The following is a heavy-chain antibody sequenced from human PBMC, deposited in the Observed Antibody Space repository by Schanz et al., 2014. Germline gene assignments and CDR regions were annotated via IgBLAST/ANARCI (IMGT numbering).Heavy chain of an antibody. Sequence: QVYLVESGGGVVQPGRSLRLSCSASGFTLSSYGMHWVRQAPGKGLEWLAVIWFDGTNKYNADSMKGRFTISRDNSMNTLHLQMDGLRVEDTAVYYCARDAVALVPEYFMDVWGKGTPVTVSS. D-gene: IGHD2-15*01. J-gene: IGHJ6*03. CDR2: IWFDGTNK. CDR1: GFTLSSYG. CDR3: ARDAVALVPEYFMDV. V-gene: IGHV3-33*01.